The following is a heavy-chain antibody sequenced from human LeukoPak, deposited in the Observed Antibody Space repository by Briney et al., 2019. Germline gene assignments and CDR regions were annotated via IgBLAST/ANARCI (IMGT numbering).Heavy chain of an antibody. Sequence: GRSLRVFCAASGFTFSSYAMHWVRQAPGKGLEGVAVISYDGSNKYYADSVKGRFTISRDNSKNTLYLQMDSLRAEDTAVYYCAGPLWFGELLSLDYWGQGTLVTVSS. CDR3: AGPLWFGELLSLDY. D-gene: IGHD3-10*01. V-gene: IGHV3-30-3*01. CDR2: ISYDGSNK. J-gene: IGHJ4*02. CDR1: GFTFSSYA.